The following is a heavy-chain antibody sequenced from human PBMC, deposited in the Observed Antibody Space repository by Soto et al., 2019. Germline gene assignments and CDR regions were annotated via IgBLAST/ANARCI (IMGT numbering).Heavy chain of an antibody. D-gene: IGHD2-21*02. Sequence: PGGALRLSCAASVLTFSGDCMPCVRQTPGEGLQWVAAIKPDGSETFYVDSVKGRFTISRDNARNSLFLQMDSLRAEDTAVYYCTSRPSGMTYHAVFDFWGQGTLVTVS. J-gene: IGHJ4*02. CDR2: IKPDGSET. CDR1: VLTFSGDC. V-gene: IGHV3-7*03. CDR3: TSRPSGMTYHAVFDF.